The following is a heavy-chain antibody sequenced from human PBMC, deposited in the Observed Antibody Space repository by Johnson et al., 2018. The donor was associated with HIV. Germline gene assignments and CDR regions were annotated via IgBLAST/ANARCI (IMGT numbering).Heavy chain of an antibody. J-gene: IGHJ3*02. CDR3: AKAYDDSSGYYYGAFDI. CDR2: ISGSGGST. CDR1: GFTFDDYA. V-gene: IGHV3-23*04. D-gene: IGHD3-22*01. Sequence: VQLVESGGGLVQPGRSLRLSCAASGFTFDDYAMHWVRQAPGKGLEWVSAISGSGGSTYYADSVKGRFTISRDNSKNTLYLQMNSLRAEDTAGYYCAKAYDDSSGYYYGAFDIWGQGTMVTVSS.